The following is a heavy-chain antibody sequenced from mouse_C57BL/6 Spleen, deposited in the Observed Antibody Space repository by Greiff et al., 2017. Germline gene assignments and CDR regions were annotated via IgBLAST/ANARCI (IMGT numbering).Heavy chain of an antibody. D-gene: IGHD2-3*01. J-gene: IGHJ1*03. CDR1: GFPITSGYY. CDR3: AGGDGYYGYFDV. Sequence: VKLVESGPGLVKPSQSLFLTCSITGFPITSGYYWIWIRQSPGKPLEWMGYITHSGGTFYNPTIQSPISITRETSKHQFFLQLTSVTTEDTAMYYCAGGDGYYGYFDVWGTGTTVTVSS. V-gene: IGHV12-3*01. CDR2: ITHSGGT.